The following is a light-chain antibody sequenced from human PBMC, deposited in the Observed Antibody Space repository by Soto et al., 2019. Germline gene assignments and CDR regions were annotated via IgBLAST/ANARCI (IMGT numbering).Light chain of an antibody. CDR2: EVT. CDR3: AAWDDSLNGVI. CDR1: SGDIGSYNR. J-gene: IGLJ2*01. Sequence: QSVLTQPASVSGSPGQSITISCTGTSGDIGSYNRVSWYQQHPGKAPKLIIYEVTDRPSGVSNRFSGSKSGNTASLTISGLQSGDEADYYCAAWDDSLNGVIFGGGTKVTVL. V-gene: IGLV2-14*01.